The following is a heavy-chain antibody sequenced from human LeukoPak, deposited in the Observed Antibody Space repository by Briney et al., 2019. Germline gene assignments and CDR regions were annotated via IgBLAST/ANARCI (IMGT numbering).Heavy chain of an antibody. CDR2: ISSSSSTI. CDR1: GFTFSSYS. V-gene: IGHV3-48*01. D-gene: IGHD2-2*01. Sequence: GGSLRLSCAASGFTFSSYSMTWVRQAPGKGLEWVSYISSSSSTIYYADSVKGRFTISRDNAKNSLYLQMNSLRAEDTAVYYCARDPNIVVVPASSYYYGMDVWGQGTTVTVSS. J-gene: IGHJ6*02. CDR3: ARDPNIVVVPASSYYYGMDV.